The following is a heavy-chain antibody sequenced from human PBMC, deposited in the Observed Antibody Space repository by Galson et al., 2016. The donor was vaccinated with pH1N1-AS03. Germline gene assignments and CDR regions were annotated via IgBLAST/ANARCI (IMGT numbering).Heavy chain of an antibody. J-gene: IGHJ4*02. CDR2: IRYDGSNK. D-gene: IGHD5-24*01. V-gene: IGHV3-33*01. CDR1: GFTVSSGYH. Sequence: SLRLSCAATGFTVSSGYHMSWVRQAPGKGLEWVAVIRYDGSNKNYVDSVKGRFIVSRDNSNDTLYLQMNSLRAEDTAVYYCARDRPNYNVYLDHWGQGILVTVSS. CDR3: ARDRPNYNVYLDH.